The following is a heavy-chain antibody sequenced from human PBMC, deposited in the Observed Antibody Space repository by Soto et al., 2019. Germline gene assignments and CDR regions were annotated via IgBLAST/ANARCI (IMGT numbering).Heavy chain of an antibody. J-gene: IGHJ4*02. CDR1: GGTFSSYA. Sequence: SVKVSCKASGGTFSSYAISWVRQAPGQGLEWMGGIIPIFGTANYAQKFQGRVTITADESTSTAYMELSSLRSEDTAVYYCARDYYDSSGYSPLQFDYWGQGTLVTVSS. CDR2: IIPIFGTA. D-gene: IGHD3-22*01. V-gene: IGHV1-69*13. CDR3: ARDYYDSSGYSPLQFDY.